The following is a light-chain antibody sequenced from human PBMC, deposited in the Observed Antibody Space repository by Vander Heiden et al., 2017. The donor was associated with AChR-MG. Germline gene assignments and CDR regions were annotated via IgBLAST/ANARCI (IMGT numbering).Light chain of an antibody. J-gene: IGLJ3*02. CDR3: YSTDSSGNHRV. CDR2: EDS. Sequence: SYELTQPPSVPVSPGQTVSITCSGDALPKKYAYWYQQKSGQAPVLVIYEDSKRPSGIPERFSGSSSGTMATLTISGAQVEDEADYYCYSTDSSGNHRVFGGGTKLTVL. V-gene: IGLV3-10*01. CDR1: ALPKKY.